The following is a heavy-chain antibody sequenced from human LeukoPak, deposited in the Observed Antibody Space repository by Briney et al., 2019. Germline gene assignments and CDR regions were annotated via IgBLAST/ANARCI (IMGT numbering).Heavy chain of an antibody. CDR2: MNPKSGNT. V-gene: IGHV1-8*01. CDR1: GYTFTNYD. J-gene: IGHJ5*02. D-gene: IGHD2-15*01. Sequence: GASVKVSCKASGYTFTNYDINWVRQATGQGPEWMGWMNPKSGNTGYAQKFQGRVTMTRNTSISTAYMELSSLRSDDTAVYYCARDQDIVGVVAALRQREMGGFDPWGQGTLVTVSS. CDR3: ARDQDIVGVVAALRQREMGGFDP.